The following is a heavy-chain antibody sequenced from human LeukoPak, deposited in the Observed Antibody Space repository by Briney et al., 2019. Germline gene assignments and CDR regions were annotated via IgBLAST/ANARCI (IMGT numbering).Heavy chain of an antibody. CDR3: ARLLGYCTNGVCHPSWFDP. V-gene: IGHV5-51*01. J-gene: IGHJ5*02. Sequence: GESLKISCKGSGYSFTSYWIGWVRQMPGKGLEWMGIIYPGDSDTRYSPSFQGQVTISADKSISTAYLQWSSLKASDTAMYYCARLLGYCTNGVCHPSWFDPWGQGTLVTVSS. D-gene: IGHD2-8*01. CDR1: GYSFTSYW. CDR2: IYPGDSDT.